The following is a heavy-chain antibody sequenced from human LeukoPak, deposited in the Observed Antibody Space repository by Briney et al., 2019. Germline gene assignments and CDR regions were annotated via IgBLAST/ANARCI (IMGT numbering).Heavy chain of an antibody. V-gene: IGHV4-34*01. CDR3: ARRFGITMVRGVVGRKYNWFDP. Sequence: SETLSLTCAVYGGSFSGYYWSWIRHPPGTGLEWIGEINHSGSTNYNPSLKSRVTISINTSKNQFSLKLSSVTAADTAVYYCARRFGITMVRGVVGRKYNWFDPWGQGTLVTVSS. D-gene: IGHD3-10*01. CDR2: INHSGST. CDR1: GGSFSGYY. J-gene: IGHJ5*02.